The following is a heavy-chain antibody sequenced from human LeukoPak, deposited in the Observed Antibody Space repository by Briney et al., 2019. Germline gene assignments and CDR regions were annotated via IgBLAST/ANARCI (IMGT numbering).Heavy chain of an antibody. CDR3: ARDRSSNGYNAFDI. V-gene: IGHV1-2*02. CDR1: GYTFTCYY. J-gene: IGHJ3*02. CDR2: INPKSGGT. Sequence: ASVKVSCKASGYTFTCYYTHWARQAPGQGLEWMGWINPKSGGTNYAQKFQGRVTMTRDTSISTAYMELSGLRSDDTAVYYCARDRSSNGYNAFDIWGQGTVVTVSS. D-gene: IGHD6-19*01.